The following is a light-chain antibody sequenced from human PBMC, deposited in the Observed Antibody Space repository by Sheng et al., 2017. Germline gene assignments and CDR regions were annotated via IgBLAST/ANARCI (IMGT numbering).Light chain of an antibody. CDR1: QGISSY. CDR3: QQLNSDF. J-gene: IGKJ4*01. V-gene: IGKV1-9*01. Sequence: GDRVTITCRASQGISSYLAWYQQRPGEAPQLLIYAASTLHTGVPSRFAGSGSGTEFTLTISSLQPEDFATYYCQQLNSDFFGAGTKVAMK. CDR2: AAS.